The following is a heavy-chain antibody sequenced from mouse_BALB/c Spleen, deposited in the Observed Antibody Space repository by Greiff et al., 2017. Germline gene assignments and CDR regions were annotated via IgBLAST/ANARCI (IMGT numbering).Heavy chain of an antibody. Sequence: EVQVVESGGGLVQPGGSRKLSCAASGFTFSSFGMHWVRQAPEKGLEWVAYISSGSSTIYYADTVKGRFTISRDNPKNTLFLQMTSLRSEDTAMYYCATYYGNYPFAYWGQGTLVTVSA. CDR3: ATYYGNYPFAY. CDR1: GFTFSSFG. D-gene: IGHD2-10*01. CDR2: ISSGSSTI. J-gene: IGHJ3*01. V-gene: IGHV5-17*02.